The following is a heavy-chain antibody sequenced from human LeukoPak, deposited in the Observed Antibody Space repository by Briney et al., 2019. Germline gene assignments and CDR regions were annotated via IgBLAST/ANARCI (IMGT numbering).Heavy chain of an antibody. V-gene: IGHV3-21*01. D-gene: IGHD5-24*01. CDR2: ISSSSSYI. J-gene: IGHJ6*02. CDR3: ARDPEMADYGMDV. CDR1: GFTFRSYS. Sequence: EPGGSLRLSCAASGFTFRSYSMNWVRQAPGKGLEWVSSISSSSSYIYYADSVKGRFTISRDNAKNSLYLQMNSLRAEDTAVYYCARDPEMADYGMDVWGQGTTVTVSS.